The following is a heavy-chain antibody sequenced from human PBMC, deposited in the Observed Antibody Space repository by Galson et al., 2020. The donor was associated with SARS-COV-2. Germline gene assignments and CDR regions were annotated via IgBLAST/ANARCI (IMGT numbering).Heavy chain of an antibody. D-gene: IGHD6-19*01. J-gene: IGHJ4*02. Sequence: GESLKISCAASGFTFSSYGMHWVRQAPGKGLEWVAVISYDGSNKYYADSVKGRFTISRDNSKNTLYLQMNSLRAEDTAVYYCAKDGDPIAVAGWGDYWGQGTLVTVSS. CDR3: AKDGDPIAVAGWGDY. CDR1: GFTFSSYG. V-gene: IGHV3-30*18. CDR2: ISYDGSNK.